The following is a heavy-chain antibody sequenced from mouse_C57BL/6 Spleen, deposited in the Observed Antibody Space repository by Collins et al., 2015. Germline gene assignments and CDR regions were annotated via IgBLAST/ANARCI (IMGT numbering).Heavy chain of an antibody. D-gene: IGHD4-1*01. CDR3: ARGDLDWGGGDY. V-gene: IGHV1-80*01. J-gene: IGHJ2*01. CDR2: IYPGDGDT. Sequence: QVQLQQSGAELVKPGASVKISCKASGYAFSSYWMNWVKQRPGKGLEWIGQIYPGDGDTNYNGKFKGKATLTADKSSSTAYMQLSSLTSEDSAVYFCARGDLDWGGGDYWGQGTTLTVSS. CDR1: GYAFSSYW.